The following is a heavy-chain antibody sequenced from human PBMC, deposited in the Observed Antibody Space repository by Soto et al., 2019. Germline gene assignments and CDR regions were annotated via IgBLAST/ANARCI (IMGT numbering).Heavy chain of an antibody. CDR2: ISGSGGST. V-gene: IGHV3-23*01. D-gene: IGHD1-20*01. J-gene: IGHJ4*02. CDR3: AKDRYNWNYFDY. CDR1: GYTFSSYA. Sequence: EVQLLESGGGLVQPGGSLRLSCAASGYTFSSYAMSWVRQAPGKGLEWVSAISGSGGSTYYADSVKGRFTISRDNSKNTLYLQMNSLRAEDTAVYYCAKDRYNWNYFDYWGQGTLVTVSS.